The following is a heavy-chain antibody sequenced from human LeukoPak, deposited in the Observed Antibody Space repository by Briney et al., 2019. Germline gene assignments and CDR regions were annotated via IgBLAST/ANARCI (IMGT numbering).Heavy chain of an antibody. V-gene: IGHV3-30-3*01. J-gene: IGHJ4*02. CDR3: ARDPAGKPAKFDY. Sequence: GGSLRLSCAASGFTFSSYAMHWVRQAPGKGLEWVAVISYDGSNKYYADSVKGRFTISRDNSKNTLYLQMNSLRAEDTAVYYCARDPAGKPAKFDYWGQGTLVTVSS. CDR2: ISYDGSNK. CDR1: GFTFSSYA. D-gene: IGHD6-19*01.